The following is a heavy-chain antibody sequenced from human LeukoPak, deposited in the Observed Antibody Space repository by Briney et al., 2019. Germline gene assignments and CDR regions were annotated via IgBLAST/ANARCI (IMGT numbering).Heavy chain of an antibody. CDR1: GYIFTSYC. CDR2: IFLGDSDT. D-gene: IGHD2-15*01. CDR3: ARQGGYCSGGSCSYFDY. V-gene: IGHV5-51*01. J-gene: IGHJ4*02. Sequence: GESLKISCKASGYIFTSYCIGWVRQMPGKGLEWMGIIFLGDSDTKYSLSFQGQVNISADKCISTAYLQWGSLKASDTAIYYCARQGGYCSGGSCSYFDYWGQGTLVTVSS.